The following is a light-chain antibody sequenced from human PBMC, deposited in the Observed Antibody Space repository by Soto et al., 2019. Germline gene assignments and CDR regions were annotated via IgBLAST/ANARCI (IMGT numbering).Light chain of an antibody. J-gene: IGLJ2*01. V-gene: IGLV2-11*01. CDR3: CSYAGSYTL. CDR2: DVD. Sequence: QSVLTQPRSVSGSPGQSVTISCTGTSGDVGGYDFVSWYQQHPGKVPKLMIYDVDKRPSGVPDRFSGSKSGRTASLTISGLRTEDEADYYCCSYAGSYTLFGGGTQLTVL. CDR1: SGDVGGYDF.